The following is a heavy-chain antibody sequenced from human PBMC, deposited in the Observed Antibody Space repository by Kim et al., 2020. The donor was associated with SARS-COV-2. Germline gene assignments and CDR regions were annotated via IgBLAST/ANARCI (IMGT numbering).Heavy chain of an antibody. CDR3: AKDRTPYYYDSSGYGN. D-gene: IGHD3-22*01. V-gene: IGHV3-23*01. CDR1: GFTFSSYA. J-gene: IGHJ4*02. CDR2: ISGSGGST. Sequence: GGSLRLSCAASGFTFSSYAMSWVRQAPGKGLEWVSAISGSGGSTYYADSVKGRFTISRDNSKNTLYLQMNSLRAEDTAVYYCAKDRTPYYYDSSGYGNWGQGTLVTVSS.